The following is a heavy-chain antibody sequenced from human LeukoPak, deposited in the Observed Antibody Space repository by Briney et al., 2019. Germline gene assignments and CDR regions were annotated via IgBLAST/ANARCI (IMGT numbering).Heavy chain of an antibody. CDR3: ANENYFDTSGYVDN. CDR1: GFTFSKFA. V-gene: IGHV3-30-3*02. J-gene: IGHJ4*02. Sequence: PGGSLRLSCAASGFTFSKFAIHWVRQAPGKGLQWVAVISSDGNNRYYADSVKGRFTISRDNSKNTLYLQMNSLRPEDTAVYYCANENYFDTSGYVDNWGQGTLVTVSS. D-gene: IGHD3-22*01. CDR2: ISSDGNNR.